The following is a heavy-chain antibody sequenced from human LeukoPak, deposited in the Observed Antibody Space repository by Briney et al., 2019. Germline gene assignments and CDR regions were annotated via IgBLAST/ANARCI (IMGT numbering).Heavy chain of an antibody. CDR2: IYDSGST. CDR3: ARGRWGGVDY. J-gene: IGHJ4*02. D-gene: IGHD4-23*01. CDR1: GGSISSYY. Sequence: SETLSLTCTVSGGSISSYYWSWIRRPPGKGLEWIGYIYDSGSTNYNGSLKSRVTISVDTSKNQFSLKLSSVTAADTAVYYCARGRWGGVDYWGQGTLVTVSS. V-gene: IGHV4-59*01.